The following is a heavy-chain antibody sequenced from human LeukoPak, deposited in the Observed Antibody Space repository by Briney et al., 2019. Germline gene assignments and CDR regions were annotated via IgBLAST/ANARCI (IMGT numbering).Heavy chain of an antibody. CDR1: GFILSSYA. Sequence: GGSLRLSCAASGFILSSYAMSWVRQAPGKGLEWVSAISSSGDSTFYADSVKGRFTVSRDDSKNTLYLQMNSLRAEDTAVYYCARWVRGVIITPMYYYYYYMDVWGKGTTVTISS. CDR3: ARWVRGVIITPMYYYYYYMDV. J-gene: IGHJ6*03. V-gene: IGHV3-23*01. D-gene: IGHD3-10*01. CDR2: ISSSGDST.